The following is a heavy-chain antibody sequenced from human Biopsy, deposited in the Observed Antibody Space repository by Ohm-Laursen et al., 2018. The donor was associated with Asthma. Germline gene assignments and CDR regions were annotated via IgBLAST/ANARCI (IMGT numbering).Heavy chain of an antibody. Sequence: SLRLSCAASGFSFSRYGMHWVRQAPGKGLEWVAVISFDGSNKYYGDSVKGRFTIARDNSKNTVYLQMNSLRAEDTAVYYCASYEVVTAILPMDVWGQGTTVTVSS. CDR2: ISFDGSNK. CDR1: GFSFSRYG. V-gene: IGHV3-30*03. J-gene: IGHJ6*02. D-gene: IGHD2-21*02. CDR3: ASYEVVTAILPMDV.